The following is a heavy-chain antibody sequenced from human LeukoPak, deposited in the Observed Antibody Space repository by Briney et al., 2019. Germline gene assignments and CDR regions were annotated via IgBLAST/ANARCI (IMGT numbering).Heavy chain of an antibody. CDR1: GGTFSSYA. CDR2: IIPIFGTA. D-gene: IGHD3-22*01. Sequence: ASVKVSCKASGGTFSSYAISWVRQAPGQGLEWMGGIIPIFGTANYAQKFQGRVTITADKSTSTAYMELSSLRSEDTAVYYCAIDNYYDSSGLNLGPDYYYYYMDVWGKGTTVTVSS. J-gene: IGHJ6*03. V-gene: IGHV1-69*06. CDR3: AIDNYYDSSGLNLGPDYYYYYMDV.